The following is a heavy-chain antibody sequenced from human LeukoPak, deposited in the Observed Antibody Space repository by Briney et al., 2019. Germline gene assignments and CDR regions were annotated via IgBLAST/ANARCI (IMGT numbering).Heavy chain of an antibody. CDR2: IYYSGST. D-gene: IGHD6-6*01. V-gene: IGHV4-59*01. Sequence: SETLSLTCTVSGGSISSYYWSWIRQPPGKGPEWIGYIYYSGSTNYNPSLKSRVTISVDTSKNQFSLKLSSVTAADTAVYYCARRVAARVKMRAFDIWGQGTMVTVSS. J-gene: IGHJ3*02. CDR1: GGSISSYY. CDR3: ARRVAARVKMRAFDI.